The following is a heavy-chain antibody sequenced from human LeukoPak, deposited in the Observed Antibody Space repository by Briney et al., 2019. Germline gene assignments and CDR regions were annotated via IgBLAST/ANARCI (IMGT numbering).Heavy chain of an antibody. D-gene: IGHD1-26*01. Sequence: PGGSLRLSCAASGFTFSSYWMHWVRQVPGKGPVWVSRINSDGSITNYADSVKGRFTISRDNAKNTLYLQMNSLRAEDTAVYFCARTVVGAAGFYYWGQGTLVTVSS. CDR3: ARTVVGAAGFYY. J-gene: IGHJ4*02. V-gene: IGHV3-74*01. CDR2: INSDGSIT. CDR1: GFTFSSYW.